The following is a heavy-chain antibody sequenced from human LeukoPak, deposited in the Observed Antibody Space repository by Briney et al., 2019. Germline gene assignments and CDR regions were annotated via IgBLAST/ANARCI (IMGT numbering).Heavy chain of an antibody. V-gene: IGHV3-7*01. CDR2: IKKDGSEK. Sequence: PGGSLRLSCAASGFTFSSYWMSWVRQAPGKGLEWVANIKKDGSEKYYVDSVKGRFTISRDNAKKSLYLQMNSLRAEDTAVYYCARHLSGVTGYTYGRGIDYWAREPWSPSPQ. D-gene: IGHD5-18*01. CDR1: GFTFSSYW. J-gene: IGHJ4*02. CDR3: ARHLSGVTGYTYGRGIDY.